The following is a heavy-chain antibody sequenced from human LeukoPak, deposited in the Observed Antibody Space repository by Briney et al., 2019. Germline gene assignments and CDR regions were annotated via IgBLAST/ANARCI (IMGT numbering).Heavy chain of an antibody. D-gene: IGHD3-3*01. J-gene: IGHJ4*02. CDR2: IDLSGSVL. CDR3: ARDRSRYDFWSGYALGY. CDR1: GFTFSDYT. Sequence: GGSLRLSCAASGFTFSDYTMNWVRQAPGKGLEWVSYIDLSGSVLYYVDSVKGRFTISRDNAKNSLYLQMNSLRAEDTAVYYCARDRSRYDFWSGYALGYWGQGTLVTVSS. V-gene: IGHV3-48*04.